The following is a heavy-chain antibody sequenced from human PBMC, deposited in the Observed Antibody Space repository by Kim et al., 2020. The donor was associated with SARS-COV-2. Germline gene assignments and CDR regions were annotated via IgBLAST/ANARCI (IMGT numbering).Heavy chain of an antibody. CDR2: IYSGGAT. V-gene: IGHV3-53*01. CDR1: EFTVSSNY. D-gene: IGHD5-18*01. CDR3: AGHRYSYGYWRIFEY. J-gene: IGHJ4*02. Sequence: GGSLRLSCAASEFTVSSNYMSWVRQAPGKGLEWVSVIYSGGATYYADSVKGRFTISRDNSKNTLYLQMNSLRAEDTAVYYCAGHRYSYGYWRIFEYWGQGTLVTVSS.